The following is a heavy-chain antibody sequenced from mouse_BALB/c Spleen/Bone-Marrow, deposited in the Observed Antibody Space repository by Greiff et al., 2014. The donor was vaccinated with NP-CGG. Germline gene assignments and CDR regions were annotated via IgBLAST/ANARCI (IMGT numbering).Heavy chain of an antibody. Sequence: VMLVESGPGLVQPSQSLSITRTVSGFSLTSYGVHWVRQSPGKGLEWLGVIWSGGSTDYNAAFISRLSISKDNSKSQVFFKMSSLQANDTAIYYCARNSRGYGNSFAYWGQGTLVTVSA. CDR1: GFSLTSYG. V-gene: IGHV2-2*02. CDR3: ARNSRGYGNSFAY. CDR2: IWSGGST. D-gene: IGHD2-10*02. J-gene: IGHJ3*01.